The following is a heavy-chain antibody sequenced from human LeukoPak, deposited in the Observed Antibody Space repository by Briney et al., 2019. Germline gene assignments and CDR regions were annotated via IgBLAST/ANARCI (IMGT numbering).Heavy chain of an antibody. D-gene: IGHD3-3*01. CDR1: GFIFDDHG. CDR2: ISWSSGII. CDR3: AKDTGSPADAITMEDNAFDI. Sequence: GGSLRLSCAASGFIFDDHGMHWVRQAPGKGLEWVSGISWSSGIIGYADSVKGRFTISRDDAKNSLYLQMESLRAEDTAVYYCAKDTGSPADAITMEDNAFDIWGQGTMVTVSS. V-gene: IGHV3-9*01. J-gene: IGHJ3*02.